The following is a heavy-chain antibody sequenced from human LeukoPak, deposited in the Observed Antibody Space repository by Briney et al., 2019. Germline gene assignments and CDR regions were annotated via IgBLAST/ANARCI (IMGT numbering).Heavy chain of an antibody. V-gene: IGHV3-11*04. J-gene: IGHJ6*03. CDR2: TSTSGSTK. CDR3: ARGNYYYYYYMDV. Sequence: YYWGWIRQPPGKGLEWISHTSTSGSTKYYADSVKGRFTISRGNAKKSLYLQMNSLTADDTAVYYCARGNYYYYYYMDVWGKGTTVTVSS. CDR1: YY.